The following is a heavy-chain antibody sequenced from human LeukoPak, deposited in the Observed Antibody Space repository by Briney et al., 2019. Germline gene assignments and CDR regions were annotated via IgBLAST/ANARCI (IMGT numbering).Heavy chain of an antibody. CDR1: GFTFSSYA. CDR2: ISGSGGST. J-gene: IGHJ4*02. Sequence: LSGGSLRLSCAASGFTFSSYAMSWVRQAPGKGLEWVSAISGSGGSTYYAGSVKGRFTISRVNSKNTLYLQMNSLRAEDTAVYYCAPLGQLVRLDYWGQGTLVTVSS. V-gene: IGHV3-23*01. D-gene: IGHD6-6*01. CDR3: APLGQLVRLDY.